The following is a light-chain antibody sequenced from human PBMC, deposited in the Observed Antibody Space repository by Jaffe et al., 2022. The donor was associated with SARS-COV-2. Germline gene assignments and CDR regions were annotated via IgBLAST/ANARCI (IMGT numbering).Light chain of an antibody. J-gene: IGLJ2*01. V-gene: IGLV2-11*01. CDR1: SSDIGSNNY. Sequence: QSALTQPRSVSGSPGQSVTVSCTGTSSDIGSNNYVSWFQQHPGKAPQLIIFDVSKRPSGVPDRFSGSKSASTASLTISGLQAEDEADYYCCSYAGRYTLLFGGGTKVTVL. CDR3: CSYAGRYTLL. CDR2: DVS.